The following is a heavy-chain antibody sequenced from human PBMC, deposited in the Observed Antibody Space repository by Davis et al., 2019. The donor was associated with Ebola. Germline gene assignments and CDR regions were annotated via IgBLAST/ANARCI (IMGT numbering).Heavy chain of an antibody. V-gene: IGHV3-74*01. CDR1: GFAFSSYW. CDR2: IDTDSIGT. J-gene: IGHJ4*02. CDR3: ARDRYSDGSGYFFEQSH. D-gene: IGHD3-22*01. Sequence: PGGSLRLSCVASGFAFSSYWMHWVRQAPGTGLAWVSRIDTDSIGTSYADSVKGRFTISRDNAKNTLYLELNSLRAEDTAVYYCARDRYSDGSGYFFEQSHWGQGTLVTVSS.